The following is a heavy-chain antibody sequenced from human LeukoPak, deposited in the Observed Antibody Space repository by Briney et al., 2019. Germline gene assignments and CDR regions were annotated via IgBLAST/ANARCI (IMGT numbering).Heavy chain of an antibody. J-gene: IGHJ5*02. CDR1: GFTFSSYS. Sequence: KTGGSLRLSCAASGFTFSSYSMNWVRQAPGKGLGWVSSISSSSSYIYYADSVKGRFTISRDNAKNSLYLQMNSLRAEDTAVCYCASSGTAMVKWFDPWGQGTLVTVSS. CDR3: ASSGTAMVKWFDP. D-gene: IGHD5-18*01. CDR2: ISSSSSYI. V-gene: IGHV3-21*01.